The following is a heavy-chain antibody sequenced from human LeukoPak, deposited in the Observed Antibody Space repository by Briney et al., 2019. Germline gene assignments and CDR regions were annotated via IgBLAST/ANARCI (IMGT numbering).Heavy chain of an antibody. J-gene: IGHJ6*03. CDR3: ARAVLVQINRRGGNRFYHYYTDV. CDR2: VSAYNGNT. CDR1: GYDFSNFG. Sequence: ASVKVSCMTSGYDFSNFGLTWVRQAPGQGLEWMGWVSAYNGNTNYAQKVQGRITMTTDTSTSTAYMELRSLRPDDTGIYFCARAVLVQINRRGGNRFYHYYTDVWGIGTTVTVSS. D-gene: IGHD6-13*01. V-gene: IGHV1-18*01.